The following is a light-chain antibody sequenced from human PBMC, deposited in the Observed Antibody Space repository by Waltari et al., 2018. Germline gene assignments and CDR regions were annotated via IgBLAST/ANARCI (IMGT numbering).Light chain of an antibody. CDR3: GTWDSSLSSGV. V-gene: IGLV1-51*01. Sequence: QSVLTQPPSVSAAPGQKVTISCSGTRSHLGKTYVSWYQLFPGAAPKLLIYEDDRRPSGIPDRISASKSGTSATLGITGLQTGDEADYYCGTWDSSLSSGVFGGGTKLTVL. J-gene: IGLJ3*02. CDR1: RSHLGKTY. CDR2: EDD.